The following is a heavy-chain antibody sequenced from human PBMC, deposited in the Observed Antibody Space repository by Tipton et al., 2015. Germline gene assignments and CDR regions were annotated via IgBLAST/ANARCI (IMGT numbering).Heavy chain of an antibody. J-gene: IGHJ6*02. CDR3: AREITALYMDV. D-gene: IGHD3-16*01. V-gene: IGHV4-4*02. CDR2: IYHSGST. CDR1: GGSVSSNKW. Sequence: TLSLTCAVSGGSVSSNKWWSWVRQAPGKGLEWIGEIYHSGSTNHNPSLKSRVTISLDKSRNQSFLKLSSVTAADTAVYYCAREITALYMDVWGHGTTVTVSS.